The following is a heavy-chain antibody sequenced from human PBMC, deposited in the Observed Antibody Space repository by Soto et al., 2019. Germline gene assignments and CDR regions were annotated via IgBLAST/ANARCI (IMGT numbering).Heavy chain of an antibody. D-gene: IGHD4-17*01. J-gene: IGHJ6*02. V-gene: IGHV3-53*01. CDR3: ARGGTDYGDHGASYYYGMDF. Sequence: GGSLRLSCAASGFTVSSNYMSWVRQAPGKGLEWVSAIYSGGSTYYADSVKGRFTISRDNSKNTLYLQMNSLRAEDTAVYYCARGGTDYGDHGASYYYGMDFWGQGTTVTVSS. CDR1: GFTVSSNY. CDR2: IYSGGST.